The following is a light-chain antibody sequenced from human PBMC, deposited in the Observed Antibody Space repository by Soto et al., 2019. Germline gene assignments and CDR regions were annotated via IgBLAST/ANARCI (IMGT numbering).Light chain of an antibody. V-gene: IGLV2-14*01. Sequence: PASVSGSRGQSNTISRTGTITDVGGYNYVSWYQHHPGKGPKLIIYEVNNRPSGVSDRFSGSKSGNKASLTISNLEADDESDYYCRSYTSTDTPFVFGTGTKVTVL. CDR3: RSYTSTDTPFV. CDR1: ITDVGGYNY. J-gene: IGLJ1*01. CDR2: EVN.